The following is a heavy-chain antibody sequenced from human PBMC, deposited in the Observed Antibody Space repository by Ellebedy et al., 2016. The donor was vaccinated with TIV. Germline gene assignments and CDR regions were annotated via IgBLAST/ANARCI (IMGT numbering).Heavy chain of an antibody. J-gene: IGHJ3*02. D-gene: IGHD7-27*01. CDR3: ARDMGWGNERVNDAFDI. CDR1: GFTFISYS. CDR2: ISHSTYTI. V-gene: IGHV3-48*04. Sequence: GGSLRLSCAASGFTFISYSMNWVRQAPGKGLEWISYISHSTYTIYYADSVRGRFTISRDNAKNSLYLQMTGLRAEDTAVYYCARDMGWGNERVNDAFDIWGQGTMVTVSS.